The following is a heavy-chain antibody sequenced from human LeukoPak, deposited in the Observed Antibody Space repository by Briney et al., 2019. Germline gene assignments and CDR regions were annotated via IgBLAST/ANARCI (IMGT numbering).Heavy chain of an antibody. D-gene: IGHD1-26*01. CDR1: GFTIGSYN. V-gene: IGHV3-48*03. J-gene: IGHJ4*02. CDR3: AGSWEPNLFDY. Sequence: GGSLRLSCAASGFTIGSYNMNWVRQAPGKGLEWVSYISSSGTTVHYADSVKGRFTISRDNAKNSLYLQMNSLRAEDTAVYYCAGSWEPNLFDYWGQGTLVTVSS. CDR2: ISSSGTTV.